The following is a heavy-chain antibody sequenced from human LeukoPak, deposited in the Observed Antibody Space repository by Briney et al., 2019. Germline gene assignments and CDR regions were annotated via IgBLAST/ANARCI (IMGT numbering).Heavy chain of an antibody. D-gene: IGHD5-24*01. CDR3: ARDVSRHGYNYEDY. Sequence: ASVKVSCKASGYTFTFYHIHWVRQAPGQGLEWLGRINPNSGGTNYAQKFQDRVTMTRNTSITTAYLELRSLRSDDTAVYYCARDVSRHGYNYEDYWGQGTLVTVSS. CDR1: GYTFTFYH. CDR2: INPNSGGT. J-gene: IGHJ4*02. V-gene: IGHV1-2*06.